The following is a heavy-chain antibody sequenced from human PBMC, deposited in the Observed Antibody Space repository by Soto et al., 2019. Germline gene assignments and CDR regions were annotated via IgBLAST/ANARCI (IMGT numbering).Heavy chain of an antibody. V-gene: IGHV1-24*01. J-gene: IGHJ6*02. CDR1: GYTLTELS. CDR3: ATGTAAAGTGPGYYYYYGMDV. CDR2: FDPEDGET. Sequence: ASVKGSCKVSGYTLTELSMHWVRQAPGKGLEWMGGFDPEDGETIYAQKFQGRVTMTEDTSTDTAYMELSSLRSEDTAVYYCATGTAAAGTGPGYYYYYGMDVWGQGTTVTVSS. D-gene: IGHD6-13*01.